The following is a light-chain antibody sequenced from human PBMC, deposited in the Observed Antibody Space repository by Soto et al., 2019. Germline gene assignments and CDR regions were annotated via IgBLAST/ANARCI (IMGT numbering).Light chain of an antibody. CDR2: GAS. CDR1: QSVSSNY. CDR3: QQYGSSPRT. Sequence: EIVLTQSPGTLSLSPGERATLSCRASQSVSSNYLAWYQQKPGQAPRILMYGASGRATGIPDRFSGSWSGTECTLTISSLEPEDVAVYYCQQYGSSPRTLGEGTKVDIK. J-gene: IGKJ4*02. V-gene: IGKV3-20*01.